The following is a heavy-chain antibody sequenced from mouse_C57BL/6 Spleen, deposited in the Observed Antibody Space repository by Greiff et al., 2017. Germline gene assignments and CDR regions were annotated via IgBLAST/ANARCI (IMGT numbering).Heavy chain of an antibody. CDR1: GYSITSGYY. Sequence: DVKLQESGPGLVKPSQSLSITCSVTGYSITSGYYWNWIRPFPGNQLEWMGYISYDGSNNYNPTLKNRISITRDTSKNQFFLKLNSVTTADTATYYCAREGAGSWGYWGQGTTLTVSS. D-gene: IGHD4-1*01. CDR3: AREGAGSWGY. CDR2: ISYDGSN. J-gene: IGHJ2*01. V-gene: IGHV3-6*01.